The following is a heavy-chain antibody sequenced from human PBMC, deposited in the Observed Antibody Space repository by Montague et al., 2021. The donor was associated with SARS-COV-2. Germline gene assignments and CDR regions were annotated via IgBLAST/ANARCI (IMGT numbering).Heavy chain of an antibody. CDR3: ARDRGRYFDSGSYNWLDS. D-gene: IGHD3-10*01. CDR2: TYYTGNT. CDR1: GGSISSRS. Sequence: SETLSLTCTVSGGSISSRSSAWIRQPPRKGLEWVGYTYYTGNTKYKPSLKSRVTISVDTSKNQFSLNLKSVTAADTAVYYCARDRGRYFDSGSYNWLDSWGQGTLVTVSS. J-gene: IGHJ5*01. V-gene: IGHV4-59*11.